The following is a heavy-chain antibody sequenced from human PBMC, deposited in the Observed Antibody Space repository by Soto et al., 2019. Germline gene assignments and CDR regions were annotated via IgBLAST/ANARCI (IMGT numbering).Heavy chain of an antibody. Sequence: SETLSLTCSVSGGSIRDYFWTWVRQPPGKGLEWIGYISYSGTVNYNSSLKSRVTISLDTSRNHFSLKLTSVTTADTGVYFCARDRKLVIPGNYYYYGMDVWGQGTTVTVSS. CDR3: ARDRKLVIPGNYYYYGMDV. CDR2: ISYSGTV. D-gene: IGHD3-10*01. J-gene: IGHJ6*02. CDR1: GGSIRDYF. V-gene: IGHV4-59*12.